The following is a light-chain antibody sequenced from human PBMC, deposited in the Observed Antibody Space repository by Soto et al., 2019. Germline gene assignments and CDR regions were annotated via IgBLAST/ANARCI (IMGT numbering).Light chain of an antibody. V-gene: IGLV2-11*01. CDR1: SNDVGAYHY. CDR2: DVT. CDR3: CSYADNYFYV. Sequence: LTQPRSVSGSPGQSVTISCTGTSNDVGAYHYVSWYQHHPGKAPKLIIYDVTQRPSGIPDRFSGSKSGNTASLTISGLQADDEADYHCCSYADNYFYVFGTGTKVTVL. J-gene: IGLJ1*01.